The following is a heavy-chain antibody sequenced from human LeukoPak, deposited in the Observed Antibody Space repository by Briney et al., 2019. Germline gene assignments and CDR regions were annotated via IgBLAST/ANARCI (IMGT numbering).Heavy chain of an antibody. CDR3: AHQLLLWFGPTSRPPAKITPNWFDP. D-gene: IGHD3-10*01. CDR1: GFSLSTSGVG. CDR2: IYWNGDK. V-gene: IGHV2-5*01. Sequence: SGPTLVKPTQTLTLACTFSGFSLSTSGVGVGWIRQPPGKALEWLALIYWNGDKRYSPSLKSRLTITKDTSKNQVVLTMTNMDPVDTATYYCAHQLLLWFGPTSRPPAKITPNWFDPWGQGTLVTVSS. J-gene: IGHJ5*02.